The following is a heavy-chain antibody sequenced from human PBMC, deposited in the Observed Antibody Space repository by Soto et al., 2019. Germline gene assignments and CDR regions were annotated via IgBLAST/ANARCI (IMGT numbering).Heavy chain of an antibody. V-gene: IGHV1-69*01. CDR3: ARDGGRHSGGIDY. D-gene: IGHD1-26*01. CDR1: GGTFSSSS. CDR2: IIPIFGTA. Sequence: QVQLVQSGAEVKKPGSSVKVSCKASGGTFSSSSINWVRQAPGQGLEWMGEIIPIFGTANYAQKFQGRVTSTADESTSTAYMDLSSLRSEDTAVYYCARDGGRHSGGIDYWGQGTLVTVSS. J-gene: IGHJ4*02.